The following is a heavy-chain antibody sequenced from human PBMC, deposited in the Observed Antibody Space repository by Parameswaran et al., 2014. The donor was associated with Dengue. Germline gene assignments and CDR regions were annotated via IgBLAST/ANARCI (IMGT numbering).Heavy chain of an antibody. Sequence: WVRQAPGQGLEWMGGFDPEDGETIYAQKFQGRVTMTEDTSTDTAYMELSSLRSEDTAVYYCATGVWIQLPYYFDYWGQGTLVTVSS. V-gene: IGHV1-24*01. J-gene: IGHJ4*02. CDR3: ATGVWIQLPYYFDY. D-gene: IGHD5-18*01. CDR2: FDPEDGET.